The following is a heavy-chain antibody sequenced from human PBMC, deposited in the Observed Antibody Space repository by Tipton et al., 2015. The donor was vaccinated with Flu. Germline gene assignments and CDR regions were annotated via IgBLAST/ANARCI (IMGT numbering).Heavy chain of an antibody. Sequence: QLVQSGGGVVQPGRSLRLSCVASGFTFSGYGMYWVRQTPGKGLEWVAIISYDGSDEYYADSVKGRFTISRDNPKKTLYLQMNSLRAEDTAVYYCTRGQGANPGGQGTLVTVSS. V-gene: IGHV3-30*03. CDR2: ISYDGSDE. CDR1: GFTFSGYG. J-gene: IGHJ5*02. CDR3: TRGQGANP.